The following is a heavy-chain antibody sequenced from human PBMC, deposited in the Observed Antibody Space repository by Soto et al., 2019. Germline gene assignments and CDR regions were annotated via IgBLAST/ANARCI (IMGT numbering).Heavy chain of an antibody. D-gene: IGHD5-12*01. J-gene: IGHJ6*02. CDR2: IYYSGST. Sequence: SETLSLTCTVSGGSISSGGYYWSWIRQHPGKGLEWIGYIYYSGSTYYKPSLKSRITISVDTSKNQFSLKLSSVTAAYTAVYYCARDRLRFSDYYGMDVWGQGTTVTVSS. CDR3: ARDRLRFSDYYGMDV. V-gene: IGHV4-31*03. CDR1: GGSISSGGYY.